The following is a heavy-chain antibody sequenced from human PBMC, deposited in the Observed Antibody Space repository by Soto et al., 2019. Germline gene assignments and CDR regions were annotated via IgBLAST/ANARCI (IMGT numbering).Heavy chain of an antibody. CDR3: ARVADCTYSSNCNGRAAFDM. CDR2: INRDGSTI. Sequence: EVQLVESGGGLAQPGGSLRLSCAASGFTLSSHWMHWVRQAPGKGLVWVSRINRDGSTINYDDSVRGRYTISRDNAKNTLSLQMIRLRAEDTAVYYCARVADCTYSSNCNGRAAFDMWGQGTMVTVSS. CDR1: GFTLSSHW. V-gene: IGHV3-74*01. D-gene: IGHD6-13*01. J-gene: IGHJ3*02.